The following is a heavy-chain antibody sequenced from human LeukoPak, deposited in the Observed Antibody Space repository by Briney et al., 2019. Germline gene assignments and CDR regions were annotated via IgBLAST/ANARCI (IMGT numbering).Heavy chain of an antibody. CDR1: GFTFSTYW. CDR2: IKKDGSEK. V-gene: IGHV3-7*01. CDR3: ARHRSGGSQDDAFDI. Sequence: GGSLRLSCAASGFTFSTYWMSWVRQAPGKGLEWVADIKKDGSEKYYVDSVKGRFTISRQNAKNSLFLQMNSLRAEDTAVYYCARHRSGGSQDDAFDIWGQGTMVTVSS. D-gene: IGHD2-15*01. J-gene: IGHJ3*02.